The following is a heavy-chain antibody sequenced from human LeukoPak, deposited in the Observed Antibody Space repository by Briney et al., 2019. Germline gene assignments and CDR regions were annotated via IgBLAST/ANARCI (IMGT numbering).Heavy chain of an antibody. V-gene: IGHV4-59*01. CDR3: ARLNYSSSWYPDYYYYGMDV. CDR1: GGSISSYY. D-gene: IGHD6-13*01. Sequence: SETLSLTCTVSGGSISSYYWSWIRQPPGKGLEWIGYIYYSGSTNYNPSLKSRVTISVDTSKNQFSLKLSSVTAADTAVYYCARLNYSSSWYPDYYYYGMDVWGQGTTVTVSS. J-gene: IGHJ6*02. CDR2: IYYSGST.